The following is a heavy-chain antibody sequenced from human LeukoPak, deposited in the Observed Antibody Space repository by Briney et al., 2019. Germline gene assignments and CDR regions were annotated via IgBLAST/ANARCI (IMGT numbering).Heavy chain of an antibody. D-gene: IGHD2-15*01. Sequence: ASVKVSCKASGYTLTAYYIYWVRQAPGQGLEWMGRINPNSGGTDYAQNFQGRVTMTRDTSISTAYMELSRLRSDDAAVYYCARXXXSGGTXXLVEXXLDPXGQG. CDR3: ARXXXSGGTXXLVEXXLDP. CDR1: GYTLTAYY. CDR2: INPNSGGT. J-gene: IGHJ5*02. V-gene: IGHV1-2*06.